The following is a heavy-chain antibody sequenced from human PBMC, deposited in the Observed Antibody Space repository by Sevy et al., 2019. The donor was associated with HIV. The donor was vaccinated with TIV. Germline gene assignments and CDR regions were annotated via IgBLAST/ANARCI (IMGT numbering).Heavy chain of an antibody. J-gene: IGHJ5*01. V-gene: IGHV1-2*02. Sequence: ASVKVSCKASGYTFTGYSMHWVRQAPGQGLEWMGWINPNSGGTNYAQKFQGRVTMTRDTSISTAYMELSRLRSDDTAVYYCARVWNSDYYDSSGPYWFDSWGQGTLVTVSS. CDR3: ARVWNSDYYDSSGPYWFDS. CDR2: INPNSGGT. D-gene: IGHD3-22*01. CDR1: GYTFTGYS.